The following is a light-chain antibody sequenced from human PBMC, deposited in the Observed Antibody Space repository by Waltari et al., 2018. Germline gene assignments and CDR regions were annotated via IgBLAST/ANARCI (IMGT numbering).Light chain of an antibody. J-gene: IGKJ3*01. CDR3: QQYGSSPRT. Sequence: EIVLTQSPGTLSLSPGERATLSCRASQSVSSSYLAWYQQKPGQAPRRRIYGASSRATGIPDGFSGSGSETDFTLTISRLEPEDFAVYYCQQYGSSPRTVGPGTKVDIK. CDR1: QSVSSSY. CDR2: GAS. V-gene: IGKV3-20*01.